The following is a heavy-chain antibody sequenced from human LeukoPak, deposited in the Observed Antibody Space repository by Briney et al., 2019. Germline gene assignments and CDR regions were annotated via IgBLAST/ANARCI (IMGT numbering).Heavy chain of an antibody. Sequence: PSETLSLTCTVSGGSISGYYWSWIRQPAGKGLEWIGRIYTSGSTNYNPSLKSRVTMSVDTSKNQYSLKLSSVTAANTAVYYCARQVLQYFRGFFDPWGQGTLVTVSS. V-gene: IGHV4-4*07. D-gene: IGHD4-11*01. CDR3: ARQVLQYFRGFFDP. CDR1: GGSISGYY. CDR2: IYTSGST. J-gene: IGHJ5*02.